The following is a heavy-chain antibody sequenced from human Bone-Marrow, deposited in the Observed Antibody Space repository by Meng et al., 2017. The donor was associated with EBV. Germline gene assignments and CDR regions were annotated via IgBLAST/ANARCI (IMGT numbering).Heavy chain of an antibody. D-gene: IGHD3-10*01. CDR2: LIPMTGVA. CDR3: ASESGRGFTPDY. V-gene: IGHV1-69*01. J-gene: IGHJ4*02. Sequence: QLQVGQSGAWVKKPGSSVMVSCKTSEGTFRSDAISWGRQAPGQGLVWMGGLIPMTGVANYAQKFQDRVSIIADESTSTHYLELSSLRSEDTAIYFCASESGRGFTPDYWGQGTLVTVSS. CDR1: EGTFRSDA.